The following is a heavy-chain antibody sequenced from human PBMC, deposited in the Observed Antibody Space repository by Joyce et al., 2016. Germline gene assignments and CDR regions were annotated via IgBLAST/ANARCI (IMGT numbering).Heavy chain of an antibody. CDR3: AKGYSSSPYDPFDI. J-gene: IGHJ3*02. D-gene: IGHD6-6*01. Sequence: EVQLLESGGDLVQPGGSLRLSCAASGFTFSSFVMSWVRQAPGKGLEWVSTITHSSRNTYVADSVRGRFSIFRDNTGKLLFLQMNSLRAEDTAVYYCAKGYSSSPYDPFDIWGQGTMVTVSS. CDR2: ITHSSRNT. CDR1: GFTFSSFV. V-gene: IGHV3-23*01.